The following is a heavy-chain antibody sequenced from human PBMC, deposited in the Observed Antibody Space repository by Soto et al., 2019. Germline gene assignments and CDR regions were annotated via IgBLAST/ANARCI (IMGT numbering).Heavy chain of an antibody. V-gene: IGHV4-39*01. CDR2: IYYSGST. CDR1: GGSISSSSYY. D-gene: IGHD2-15*01. Sequence: PSETLSLTCTVSGGSISSSSYYWGWIRQPPGKGLEWIGSIYYSGSTYYNPSLKSRVTISVDTSKNQFSLKLSSVTAADTAVYYCAGYSICDDCGSYGAAFDYWGQGTLVTVSS. CDR3: AGYSICDDCGSYGAAFDY. J-gene: IGHJ4*02.